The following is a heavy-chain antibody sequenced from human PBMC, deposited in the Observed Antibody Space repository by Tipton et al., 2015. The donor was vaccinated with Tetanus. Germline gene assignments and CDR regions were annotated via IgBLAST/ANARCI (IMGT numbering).Heavy chain of an antibody. V-gene: IGHV3-30*03. J-gene: IGHJ4*02. Sequence: SLRLSCAASGFTFSSYGMHWVRQAPGKGLEWVAVISYDGSSEYYADSVKGRFTISRDNSKNTLFLQMSSLRPEDTALYYCARDSNSSGWYPAYFDLWGQGTRVTVSS. D-gene: IGHD6-19*01. CDR1: GFTFSSYG. CDR2: ISYDGSSE. CDR3: ARDSNSSGWYPAYFDL.